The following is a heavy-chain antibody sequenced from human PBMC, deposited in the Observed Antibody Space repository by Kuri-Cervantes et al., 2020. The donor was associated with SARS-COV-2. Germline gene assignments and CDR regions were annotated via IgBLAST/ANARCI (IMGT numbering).Heavy chain of an antibody. Sequence: GESLKISCVTSGFTFHDTYMSWVRQAPGKGLEWVGRIKRNADGGTTDYAAPVKGRFTISRDDSQDTLLLQMNSLKTEDTAVYYCTTGQSASAYVRDYWGQGTLVTVSS. V-gene: IGHV3-15*01. CDR3: TTGQSASAYVRDY. D-gene: IGHD3-16*01. CDR1: GFTFHDTY. J-gene: IGHJ4*02. CDR2: IKRNADGGTT.